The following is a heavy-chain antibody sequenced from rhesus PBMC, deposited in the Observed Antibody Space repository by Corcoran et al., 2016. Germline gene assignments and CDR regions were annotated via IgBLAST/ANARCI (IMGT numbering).Heavy chain of an antibody. Sequence: QVQLQESGPGVVKPSETLSLTCAVSGGSIRASYRWSWIRQPPGKGLEGIGYIDGSSTSTNDNPSLKSRVTIAKDTSKNQFSRKLSSVTAADTAVYYCARQVYYGLDSWGQGVVVTVSS. CDR3: ARQVYYGLDS. CDR2: IDGSSTST. J-gene: IGHJ6*01. V-gene: IGHV4S10*01. CDR1: GGSIRASYR.